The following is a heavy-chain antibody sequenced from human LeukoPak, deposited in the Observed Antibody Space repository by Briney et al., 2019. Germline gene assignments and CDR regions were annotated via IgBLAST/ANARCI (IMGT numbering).Heavy chain of an antibody. CDR3: AKVVIVVVPAAIDDAFDI. D-gene: IGHD2-2*03. Sequence: GGSLRLSCAASGFTFSSYAMSWVRQAPGKGLEWVSAISGSGGSTYYADSVKGRFTISRDNSKNTLYLQMNSLRAEDTAVYYCAKVVIVVVPAAIDDAFDIWGQGTMVTVSS. V-gene: IGHV3-23*01. J-gene: IGHJ3*02. CDR2: ISGSGGST. CDR1: GFTFSSYA.